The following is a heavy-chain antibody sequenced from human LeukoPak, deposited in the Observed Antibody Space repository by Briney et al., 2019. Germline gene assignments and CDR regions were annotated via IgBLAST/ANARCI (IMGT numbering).Heavy chain of an antibody. J-gene: IGHJ3*02. Sequence: GGSLRLSCAASGFTFSSYWMHWVRQAPGKGLVWVSRINSDGSSTSYADSVKGRFTISRDNAKNTLYLQMNSLRAEDTAVYYCARDQITYCYDSSGYYDTTNAFDIWGQGTMVTVSS. V-gene: IGHV3-74*01. CDR3: ARDQITYCYDSSGYYDTTNAFDI. CDR1: GFTFSSYW. D-gene: IGHD3-22*01. CDR2: INSDGSST.